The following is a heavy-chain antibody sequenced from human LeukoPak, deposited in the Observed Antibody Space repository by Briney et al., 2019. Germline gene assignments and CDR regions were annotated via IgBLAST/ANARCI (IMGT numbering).Heavy chain of an antibody. Sequence: SETLSVTCTVSGGSISSYYWSWIRQPPGKGLEWIGYIYYSGSTNYNPSLKSRVTISVDTSKNQFSLKLSSVTAADTAVYYCARRPGYSSSWYIDWGQGTLVTVSS. CDR3: ARRPGYSSSWYID. CDR1: GGSISSYY. V-gene: IGHV4-59*08. J-gene: IGHJ4*02. CDR2: IYYSGST. D-gene: IGHD6-13*01.